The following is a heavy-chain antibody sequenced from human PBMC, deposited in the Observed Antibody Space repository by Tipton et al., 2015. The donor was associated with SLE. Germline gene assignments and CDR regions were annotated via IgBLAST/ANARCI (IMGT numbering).Heavy chain of an antibody. CDR1: GFTFSSYA. CDR2: IRSKANSYAT. CDR3: TSKLYYYDSSGYYYPGVDY. Sequence: SLRLSCAASGFTFSSYAMHWVRQASGKGLEWVGRIRSKANSYATAYAASVKGRFTISRDDSKNTAYLQMNSLKTEDTAVYYCTSKLYYYDSSGYYYPGVDYWGQGTLVTVSS. D-gene: IGHD3-22*01. V-gene: IGHV3-73*01. J-gene: IGHJ4*02.